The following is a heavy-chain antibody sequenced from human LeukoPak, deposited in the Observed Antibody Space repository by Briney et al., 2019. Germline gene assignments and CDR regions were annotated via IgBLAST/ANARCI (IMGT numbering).Heavy chain of an antibody. CDR2: ISSSSSYT. D-gene: IGHD3-3*01. CDR1: GFTFSDSY. Sequence: GGSLRLSCAASGFTFSDSYMSWVRPAPGKGLEWVSYISSSSSYTNYADSVKGRFTISRDNSKNTLYLQMNSLRAEDTAVYYCAKVGLEAPFDYWGQGTLVTVSS. V-gene: IGHV3-11*06. CDR3: AKVGLEAPFDY. J-gene: IGHJ4*02.